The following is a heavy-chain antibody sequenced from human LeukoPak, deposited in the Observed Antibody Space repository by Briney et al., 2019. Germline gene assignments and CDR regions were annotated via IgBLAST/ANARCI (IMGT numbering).Heavy chain of an antibody. CDR3: ASSIIRVDDLSPVDY. D-gene: IGHD3-16*02. CDR2: IYCSGST. V-gene: IGHV4-39*07. CDR1: GGSISSSSYY. J-gene: IGHJ4*02. Sequence: SETLSLTCTVSGGSISSSSYYWGWIRQPPGKGLEWIGSIYCSGSTYYNPSLKSRVTISVDTSKNQFSLKLSSVTAADTAVYYCASSIIRVDDLSPVDYWGRGTLVTVSS.